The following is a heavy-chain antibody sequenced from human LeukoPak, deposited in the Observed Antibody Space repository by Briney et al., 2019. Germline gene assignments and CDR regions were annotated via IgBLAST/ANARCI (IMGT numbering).Heavy chain of an antibody. Sequence: GGSLRLSCAASGFTFSSYAMSWVRQAPGKGLEWVSAISGSGGSTYYADSVKGRFTISRDNSKNTLYLQMNSLRAEDTAVYYCAKDPPLFSYYGSGSPHFDYWGQGTLVTVSS. CDR2: ISGSGGST. J-gene: IGHJ4*02. CDR3: AKDPPLFSYYGSGSPHFDY. CDR1: GFTFSSYA. D-gene: IGHD3-10*01. V-gene: IGHV3-23*01.